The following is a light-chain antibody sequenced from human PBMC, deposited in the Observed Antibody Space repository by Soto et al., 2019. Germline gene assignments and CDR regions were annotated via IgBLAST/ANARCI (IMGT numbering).Light chain of an antibody. CDR1: QSVSDY. CDR2: DAS. V-gene: IGKV3-11*01. CDR3: QQYGDWPPET. Sequence: EVVLTQSPASLSLSPGDRATLSCRADQSVSDYLAWYQQKPGQPPRLLFFDASSRATGVPHRFSAGGSGTDFTLIISSLQSEDVAVYYCQQYGDWPPETFGQGTKLEI. J-gene: IGKJ2*01.